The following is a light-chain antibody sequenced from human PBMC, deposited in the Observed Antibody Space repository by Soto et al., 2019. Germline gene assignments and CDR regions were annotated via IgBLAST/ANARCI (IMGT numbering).Light chain of an antibody. V-gene: IGKV1-27*01. CDR1: QDISNY. J-gene: IGKJ1*01. CDR2: AAS. Sequence: DIQMTQSPSSLSASVGDRVTITCRASQDISNYLAWYQQKPGKVPKLLIYAASTLQSGVPSRFSGSGSGTYFTLTISSLQPEDVATYYCQKYNSAPRTFGQGTKVEIQ. CDR3: QKYNSAPRT.